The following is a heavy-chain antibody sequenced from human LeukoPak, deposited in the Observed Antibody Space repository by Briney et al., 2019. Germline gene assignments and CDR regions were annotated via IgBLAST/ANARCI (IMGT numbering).Heavy chain of an antibody. CDR3: ARGPSIQLWSDPYSYYGMDV. Sequence: PSETLSLTCTVSGGSISSSSYYWGWIRQPPGKGLEWIGSIYYSGSTYYNPSLKSRVTISVDTSKNQFSLKLSSVTAADTAVYYCARGPSIQLWSDPYSYYGMDVWGQGTTVTVSS. CDR1: GGSISSSSYY. CDR2: IYYSGST. V-gene: IGHV4-39*01. J-gene: IGHJ6*02. D-gene: IGHD5-18*01.